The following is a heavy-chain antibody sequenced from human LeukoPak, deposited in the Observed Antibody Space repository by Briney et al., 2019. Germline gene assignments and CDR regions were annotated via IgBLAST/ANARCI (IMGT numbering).Heavy chain of an antibody. J-gene: IGHJ4*02. CDR3: ARVFTISSGWYRSFDY. V-gene: IGHV1-2*02. D-gene: IGHD6-19*01. CDR1: GYTFTGYY. Sequence: ASVKVSCKASGYTFTGYYMHWVRQAPGQGLEWMGWINPNSGGTNYAQKFHGRGTMTRDTSISTAYMELSRLRSDDTAVYYCARVFTISSGWYRSFDYWGQGTLVTVSS. CDR2: INPNSGGT.